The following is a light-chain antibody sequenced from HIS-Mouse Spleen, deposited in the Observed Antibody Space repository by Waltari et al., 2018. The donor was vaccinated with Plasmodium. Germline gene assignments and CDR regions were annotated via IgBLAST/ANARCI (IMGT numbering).Light chain of an antibody. CDR3: QQYYSYPYT. CDR1: QGISSY. Sequence: AIRMTQSPSSFSASTGARVTITCRASQGISSYLAWYQQKPGKAPKLLIYAASTLQSGVPSRFSGSGSGTAFTLTISCLQSEDFATYYCQQYYSYPYTFGQGTKLEIK. CDR2: AAS. V-gene: IGKV1-8*01. J-gene: IGKJ2*01.